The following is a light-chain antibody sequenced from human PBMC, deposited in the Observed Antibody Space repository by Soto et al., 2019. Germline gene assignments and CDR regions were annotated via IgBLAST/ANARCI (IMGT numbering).Light chain of an antibody. CDR1: QSISTY. Sequence: DIQMTQSPSSLSASVGGRATITCRASQSISTYLNWYNQKLGKAPDLLSYAASSLQSGVPSRFSGSGSGTDFTLTITGLKPDDFETYYCQQHYSIPITFGQGTRLEI. J-gene: IGKJ5*01. CDR2: AAS. V-gene: IGKV1-39*01. CDR3: QQHYSIPIT.